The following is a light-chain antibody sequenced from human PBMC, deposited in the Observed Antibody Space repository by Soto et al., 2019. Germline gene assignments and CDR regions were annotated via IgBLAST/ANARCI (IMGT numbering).Light chain of an antibody. Sequence: EIVMTQSPATLSVSPGERATLSCRASQSVSSNLAWYQQKPGQAPRLLIYGASARATGIPARFGGSGSGTDFTLTISSLQSEDFAFYYCQQYRTFGQGTKVEIK. CDR1: QSVSSN. J-gene: IGKJ1*01. CDR2: GAS. V-gene: IGKV3-15*01. CDR3: QQYRT.